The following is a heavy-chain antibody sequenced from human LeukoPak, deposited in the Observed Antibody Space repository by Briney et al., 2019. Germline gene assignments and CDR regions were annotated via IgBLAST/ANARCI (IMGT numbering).Heavy chain of an antibody. CDR2: INSDGSST. V-gene: IGHV3-74*01. Sequence: PGRSLRLSCAASGFIFSSYGMHWVRQAPGKGLVWVSRINSDGSSTSYADSVKGRFTISRDNAKNTLYLQMNSLRAEDTAVYYCARDQYYYDSSGLVDWGQGTLVTVSS. J-gene: IGHJ4*02. CDR3: ARDQYYYDSSGLVD. D-gene: IGHD3-22*01. CDR1: GFIFSSYG.